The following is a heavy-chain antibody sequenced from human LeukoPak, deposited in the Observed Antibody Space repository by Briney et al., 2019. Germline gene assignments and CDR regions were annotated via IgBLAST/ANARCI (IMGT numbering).Heavy chain of an antibody. V-gene: IGHV4-59*01. CDR1: GGSISSYY. CDR2: IYYSGST. D-gene: IGHD3-10*01. J-gene: IGHJ6*03. Sequence: SETLSLTCTVSGGSISSYYWSWLRQLPGGGLEWIGYIYYSGSTNYNPSLKSRVTISVDTSKNQFSLKLSSVTAADTAVYYCAIDRSTMVRGVLYYYYMDVWGKGTTVTVSS. CDR3: AIDRSTMVRGVLYYYYMDV.